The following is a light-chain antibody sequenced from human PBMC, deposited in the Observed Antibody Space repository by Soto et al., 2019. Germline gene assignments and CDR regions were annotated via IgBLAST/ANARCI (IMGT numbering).Light chain of an antibody. Sequence: QPVLTQSPSASASLGASVKLTCTLSSEHSSYVIAWHQQQPEKGPRFLMKLNSDGSHNKGDGIPDRFSGSSSGAERYLTISSLQSEDEADDYCQTWGTGIHVVFGGGTKLTVL. V-gene: IGLV4-69*01. CDR2: LNSDGSH. J-gene: IGLJ2*01. CDR1: SEHSSYV. CDR3: QTWGTGIHVV.